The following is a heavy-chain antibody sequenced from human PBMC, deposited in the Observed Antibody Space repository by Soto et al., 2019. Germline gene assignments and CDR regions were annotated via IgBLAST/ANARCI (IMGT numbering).Heavy chain of an antibody. Sequence: SETLSLTCTVSGGSISSGGYYWSWIRQHPGKGLEWIGYIYYSGSTYYNPSLKSRVTISVDTSKNQFSLKLSSVTAADTAVYYCARAVVVAATPGPNDYWGQGTLVTVSS. D-gene: IGHD2-15*01. CDR3: ARAVVVAATPGPNDY. CDR2: IYYSGST. V-gene: IGHV4-31*03. CDR1: GGSISSGGYY. J-gene: IGHJ4*02.